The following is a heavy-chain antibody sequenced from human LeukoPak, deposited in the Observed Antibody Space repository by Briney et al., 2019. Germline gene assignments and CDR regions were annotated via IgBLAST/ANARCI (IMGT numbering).Heavy chain of an antibody. CDR2: IIPIFGTA. V-gene: IGHV1-69*05. J-gene: IGHJ4*02. CDR1: GGTFSSYA. CDR3: AREDIDTAMGCIHY. D-gene: IGHD5-18*01. Sequence: SVKVSCKASGGTFSSYAISWVRQAPGQGLEWMGRIIPIFGTANYAQKFQGRVTITTDESTSTAYMELSSLRSEDTAVYYCAREDIDTAMGCIHYWGQGTLVTVSS.